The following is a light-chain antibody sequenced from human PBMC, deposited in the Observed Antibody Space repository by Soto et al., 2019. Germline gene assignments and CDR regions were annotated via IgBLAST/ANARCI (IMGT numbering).Light chain of an antibody. CDR2: DVS. CDR3: QQPRT. V-gene: IGKV1-5*01. Sequence: DIQMTQSPSTLSASVGETVTITCRASQTTNNWLAWYQHKPAKAPELLIYDVSTLESGVPSRFSGSGSGTEFTLTIISLQTDEFATYYCQQPRTFGQGTKLEIK. J-gene: IGKJ2*01. CDR1: QTTNNW.